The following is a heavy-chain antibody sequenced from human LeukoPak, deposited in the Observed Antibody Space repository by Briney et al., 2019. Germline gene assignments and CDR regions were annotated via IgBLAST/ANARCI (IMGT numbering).Heavy chain of an antibody. CDR2: IYYSGSA. D-gene: IGHD1-26*01. J-gene: IGHJ4*02. Sequence: SETLSLTCTVSGGSISSYYWTWIRQPPGKGLEWIGYIYYSGSANYNPSLKSRVTISVDTSKDQFSLKLTSVTAADTAVYYCARGVNSGYFDYCGQGTLVTVSS. CDR3: ARGVNSGYFDY. V-gene: IGHV4-59*01. CDR1: GGSISSYY.